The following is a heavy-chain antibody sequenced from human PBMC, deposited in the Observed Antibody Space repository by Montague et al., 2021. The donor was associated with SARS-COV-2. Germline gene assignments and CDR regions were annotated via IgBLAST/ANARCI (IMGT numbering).Heavy chain of an antibody. J-gene: IGHJ4*02. CDR3: ARAQTTCFMANCVNYFDY. Sequence: SETLSLTCTVSGGSISGYYWTWMRQPPGKGLEWLGQINYTGSTNYNPSLKSRVTISIDTPKNQFSLKLRSVTAADTAVYFCARAQTTCFMANCVNYFDYWGQGALVTVSS. CDR2: INYTGST. CDR1: GGSISGYY. V-gene: IGHV4-59*01. D-gene: IGHD2-2*01.